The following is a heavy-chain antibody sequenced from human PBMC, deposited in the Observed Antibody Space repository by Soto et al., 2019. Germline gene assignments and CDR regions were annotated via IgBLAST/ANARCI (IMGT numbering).Heavy chain of an antibody. CDR1: GYTFTDLY. D-gene: IGHD2-2*01. V-gene: IGHV1-2*02. CDR3: ARHRGYQPLPSYCYYGLDV. Sequence: ASVKVSCKASGYTFTDLYMYWVRQAPGQGLEWMGWINPNSGGTNYAQKFQGRVTMTRDTSISTAYMELTRLRYDDTAMYYCARHRGYQPLPSYCYYGLDVCRRGTRVTVSS. J-gene: IGHJ6*01. CDR2: INPNSGGT.